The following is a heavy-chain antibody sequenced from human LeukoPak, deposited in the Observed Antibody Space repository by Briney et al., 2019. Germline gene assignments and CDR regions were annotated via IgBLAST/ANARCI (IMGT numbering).Heavy chain of an antibody. CDR3: ARHSGSGSLSRPFDP. V-gene: IGHV4-39*01. CDR2: VYYTGST. Sequence: WETLSLTCSVSGASVTSGGFYWGRLRQPPGKGPEWIATVYYTGSTYYNPSLKSRVTISIDTSKNQFSLRLTSVTATDTAIYHCARHSGSGSLSRPFDPWGQGTLVTVSS. CDR1: GASVTSGGFY. D-gene: IGHD3-10*01. J-gene: IGHJ5*02.